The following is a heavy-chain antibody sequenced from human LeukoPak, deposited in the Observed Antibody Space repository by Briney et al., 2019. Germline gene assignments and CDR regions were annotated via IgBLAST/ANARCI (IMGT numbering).Heavy chain of an antibody. CDR3: ARNWGGSYY. Sequence: GGSLRLSCAASGFTFSSYWMSWVRQAPGKGLEWVANIKQDGSEKYYVDSVKGLFTISRDNAKNSLFLQMNSLRVEDTAVYYCARNWGGSYYWGQGTLVTVSS. J-gene: IGHJ4*02. V-gene: IGHV3-7*01. CDR1: GFTFSSYW. CDR2: IKQDGSEK. D-gene: IGHD7-27*01.